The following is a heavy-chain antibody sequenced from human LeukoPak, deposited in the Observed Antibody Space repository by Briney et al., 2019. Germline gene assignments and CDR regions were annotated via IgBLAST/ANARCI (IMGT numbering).Heavy chain of an antibody. CDR2: IGSDNKP. CDR1: GFTFSAYA. J-gene: IGHJ3*02. CDR3: AKDLVATTYRDAFDM. Sequence: GGSLRLSCEASGFTFSAYAMTWVRQAPGKGLEWVSSIGSDNKPHYSESVKGRFTISRDNSKNTMYLQMNSLRAEDTAVYYCAKDLVATTYRDAFDMWGQGTMVTVS. D-gene: IGHD5-12*01. V-gene: IGHV3-23*01.